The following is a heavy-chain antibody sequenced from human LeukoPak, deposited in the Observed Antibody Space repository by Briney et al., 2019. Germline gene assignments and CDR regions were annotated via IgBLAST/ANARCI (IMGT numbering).Heavy chain of an antibody. V-gene: IGHV4-4*02. D-gene: IGHD2-2*01. J-gene: IGHJ1*01. CDR1: GGSISGNNW. Sequence: PSGTLSLTCAVSGGSISGNNWWSWVRQPPGKGLEWIGEIYHSGSTTYNPSLKSRVTISVDTSKNQFSLKLSSVTAADTAVYYCARDSGTVPPPAQYFQHWGQGTLVTVSS. CDR3: ARDSGTVPPPAQYFQH. CDR2: IYHSGST.